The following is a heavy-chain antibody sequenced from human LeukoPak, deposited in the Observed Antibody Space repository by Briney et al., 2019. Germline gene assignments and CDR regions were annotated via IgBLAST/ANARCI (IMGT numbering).Heavy chain of an antibody. CDR3: ARQPRRIVGATRGLDY. D-gene: IGHD1-26*01. CDR1: SDSISSSRYY. CDR2: IYYSGST. V-gene: IGHV4-39*01. Sequence: SETLSLTCTVSSDSISSSRYYWGWIRQPPGKGLEWVGTIYYSGSTYYNPSLKSRVTISVDTSKNQFSLKLSSVTAADTAVYYCARQPRRIVGATRGLDYWGQGTLVTVSS. J-gene: IGHJ4*02.